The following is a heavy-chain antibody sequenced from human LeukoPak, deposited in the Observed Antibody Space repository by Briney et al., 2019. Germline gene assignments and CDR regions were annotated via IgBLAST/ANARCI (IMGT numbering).Heavy chain of an antibody. CDR3: AKGGMVRGPLPYYNMDV. Sequence: GGSLRLSCAASGFTVSTIYMTWVRQAPGKGLEWVSVIYTDDTTYYAGSVRGRFTISRDSFKNTLYLHMTSVRAEDTAVYYCAKGGMVRGPLPYYNMDVWGQGTTVTVSS. CDR1: GFTVSTIY. CDR2: IYTDDTT. D-gene: IGHD3-10*01. J-gene: IGHJ6*02. V-gene: IGHV3-53*01.